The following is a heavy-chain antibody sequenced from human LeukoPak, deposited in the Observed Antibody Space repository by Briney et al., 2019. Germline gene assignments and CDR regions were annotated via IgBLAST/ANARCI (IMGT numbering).Heavy chain of an antibody. CDR2: INPNSGDT. CDR3: ARDYCSSSSCLFDY. J-gene: IGHJ4*02. Sequence: ASVKVSCKASGYTFTGYHMHWVRQAPGQGLEWMGRINPNSGDTNYAQKFQGRVAMTRDTSISTAFMELTRLRSDDTAVYYCARDYCSSSSCLFDYWGQGTLVTVSS. CDR1: GYTFTGYH. D-gene: IGHD2-2*01. V-gene: IGHV1-2*06.